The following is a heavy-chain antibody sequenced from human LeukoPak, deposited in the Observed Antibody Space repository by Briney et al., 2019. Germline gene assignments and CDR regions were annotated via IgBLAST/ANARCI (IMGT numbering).Heavy chain of an antibody. Sequence: ASVKVSCKVSGYTLTELSMHWVRQAPGKGLEWMGGFDPEDGETIYAQKFQGRVTMTRDTSISTAYMELSRLRSDDTAVYYCARARGVADYWGQGTLVTVSS. CDR1: GYTLTELS. CDR2: FDPEDGET. V-gene: IGHV1-24*01. CDR3: ARARGVADY. J-gene: IGHJ4*02. D-gene: IGHD3-16*01.